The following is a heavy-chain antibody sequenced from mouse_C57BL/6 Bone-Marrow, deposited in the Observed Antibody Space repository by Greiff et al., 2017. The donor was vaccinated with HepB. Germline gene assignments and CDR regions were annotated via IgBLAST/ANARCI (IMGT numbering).Heavy chain of an antibody. D-gene: IGHD1-1*01. CDR1: GYTFTSYW. V-gene: IGHV1-69*01. CDR3: ARKATVVATFDY. Sequence: QVQLQQPGAELVMPGASVKLSCKASGYTFTSYWMHWVKQRPGQGLEWIGEIDPSDSYTNYNQKFKGKSTLTVDKSSSTAYMQLSSLTSEDSAVYYCARKATVVATFDYGGQGTTLTVSA. J-gene: IGHJ2*01. CDR2: IDPSDSYT.